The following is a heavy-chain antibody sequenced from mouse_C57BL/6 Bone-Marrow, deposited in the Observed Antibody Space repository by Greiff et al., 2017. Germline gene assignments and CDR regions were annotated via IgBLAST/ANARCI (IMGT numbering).Heavy chain of an antibody. D-gene: IGHD2-4*01. CDR2: IHPSDSDT. CDR1: GYTFTSYW. Sequence: QVQLQQPGAELVRPGSSVKLSCKASGYTFTSYWMHWVKQRPIHGLEWIGNIHPSDSDTHYNQQFKDKATLTVDKSSSTAYMQLSSLTSEDSAVYYCERHYDDGAWFDYWGQGTLVTVSA. CDR3: ERHYDDGAWFDY. J-gene: IGHJ3*01. V-gene: IGHV1-52*01.